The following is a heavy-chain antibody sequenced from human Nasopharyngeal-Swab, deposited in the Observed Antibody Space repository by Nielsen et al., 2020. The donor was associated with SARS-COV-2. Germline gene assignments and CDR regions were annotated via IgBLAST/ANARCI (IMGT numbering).Heavy chain of an antibody. CDR1: GGSFSGYY. Sequence: SQTLSLTCAVYGGSFSGYYWSWIRQPPGKGLEWIGEINHSGSTNYNPSLKSRVTISVGTSKNQFSLKLSSVTAADTAVYYCARGRPLYDILTGYYISSRFDYWGQGTLVTVSS. D-gene: IGHD3-9*01. V-gene: IGHV4-34*01. J-gene: IGHJ4*02. CDR2: INHSGST. CDR3: ARGRPLYDILTGYYISSRFDY.